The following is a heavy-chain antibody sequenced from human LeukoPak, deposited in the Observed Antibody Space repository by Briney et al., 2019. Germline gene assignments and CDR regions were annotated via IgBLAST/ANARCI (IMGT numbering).Heavy chain of an antibody. CDR2: INHDGSDT. J-gene: IGHJ4*02. D-gene: IGHD5-18*01. CDR3: AKDQQLWFVGGYYFDY. V-gene: IGHV3-74*01. Sequence: GGSLRLSCAASGFTFKLYWMHWVRQVPGRGPVWVSRINHDGSDTIYADSVRGRFTISRDNSKNTLYLQMNSLRAEDTAVYYCAKDQQLWFVGGYYFDYWGQGTLVTVSS. CDR1: GFTFKLYW.